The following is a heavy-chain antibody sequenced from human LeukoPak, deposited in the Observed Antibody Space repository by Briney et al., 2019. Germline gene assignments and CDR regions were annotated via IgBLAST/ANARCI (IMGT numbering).Heavy chain of an antibody. D-gene: IGHD1-26*01. Sequence: PGGSLRLSCAASGFTVSSNYMSWVRQAPGKGLDWVSVIYSGGNTYYADSVKGRFTISKDNSKNTLYLQMNSLRAEDTAVYYCARGRVGATTNFDYWGQGTLVTVSS. J-gene: IGHJ4*02. CDR1: GFTVSSNY. V-gene: IGHV3-53*01. CDR2: IYSGGNT. CDR3: ARGRVGATTNFDY.